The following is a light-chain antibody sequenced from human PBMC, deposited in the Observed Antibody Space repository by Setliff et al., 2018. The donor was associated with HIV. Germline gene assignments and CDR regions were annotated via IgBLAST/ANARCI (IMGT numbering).Light chain of an antibody. J-gene: IGKJ1*01. V-gene: IGKV1-39*01. CDR2: GAS. Sequence: DIQMTQSPSSLSASVGDRVTISCRASQSISTYLNWYQQKSGKAPKLLIYGASNLLSGVPSRFRGSGSGRDFILTINGLQPEDSATYFCQQSYPSPWTYGQGTKVDIK. CDR1: QSISTY. CDR3: QQSYPSPWT.